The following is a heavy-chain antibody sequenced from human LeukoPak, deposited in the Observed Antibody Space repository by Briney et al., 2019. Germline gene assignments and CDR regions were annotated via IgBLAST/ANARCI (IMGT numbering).Heavy chain of an antibody. CDR3: ARDFSPYNWNFWDY. CDR2: ISSSANTL. V-gene: IGHV3-11*01. CDR1: GFTFSDYY. D-gene: IGHD1-7*01. Sequence: GGSLRLSCAASGFTFSDYYMSWIRQAPGKGLEWVSYISSSANTLYYADSVKGRFTISRDNAKNSLYPQMNSLRAEDTAVYYCARDFSPYNWNFWDYWGQGTLVTVSS. J-gene: IGHJ4*02.